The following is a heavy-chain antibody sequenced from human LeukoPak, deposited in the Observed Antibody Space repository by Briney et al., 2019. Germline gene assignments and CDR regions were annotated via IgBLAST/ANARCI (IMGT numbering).Heavy chain of an antibody. CDR3: ARGTLRGNNGAYGMDV. V-gene: IGHV4-59*01. CDR1: GGSISDYY. Sequence: SETPSLTCAVSGGSISDYYWSWIRQPPGKGLEWIGYIYNTGSSNYNPSLKSRVTISLDTSTNHFSLRLSSVTPADTALYYCARGTLRGNNGAYGMDVWGQGTTVTVSS. D-gene: IGHD3-10*01. J-gene: IGHJ6*02. CDR2: IYNTGSS.